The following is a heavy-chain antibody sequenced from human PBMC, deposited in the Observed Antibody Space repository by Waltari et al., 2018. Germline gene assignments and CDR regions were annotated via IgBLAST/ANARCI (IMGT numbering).Heavy chain of an antibody. D-gene: IGHD3-3*01. CDR3: AIQISGVVF. Sequence: EVQLVESGGGLVQPGGSLRLSCAASGFTFSAYRMHWVRQAPGKGLVWVSLINADGRATLYADSVKDRFTMSRDNAKDTLYLQMNSLRGEDTAVYYCAIQISGVVFWGQGTLVTVSS. V-gene: IGHV3-74*01. J-gene: IGHJ4*02. CDR2: INADGRAT. CDR1: GFTFSAYR.